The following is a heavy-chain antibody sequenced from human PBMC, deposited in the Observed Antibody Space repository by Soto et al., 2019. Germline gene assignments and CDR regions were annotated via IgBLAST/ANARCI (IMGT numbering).Heavy chain of an antibody. CDR3: AKGGRQWLVTSAFNY. D-gene: IGHD6-19*01. V-gene: IGHV3-30*18. CDR1: GFTFSDYA. CDR2: VSHDGRNT. Sequence: VQLVESGGGVVQPGRSLRLSCAASGFTFSDYAMHWVRQAPGKGLEWVAVVSHDGRNTHYADSVKGRFTISRDSSKNTVSLEMTSLRAEAPAAYYCAKGGRQWLVTSAFNYWGQGALVTVSS. J-gene: IGHJ4*02.